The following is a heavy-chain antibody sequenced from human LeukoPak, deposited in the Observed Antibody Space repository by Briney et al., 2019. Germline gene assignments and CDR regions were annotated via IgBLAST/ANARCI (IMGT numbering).Heavy chain of an antibody. CDR2: ISSSSSYI. V-gene: IGHV3-21*01. Sequence: GGSLRLSCAASGFTFSSYSMNWVRQAPGKGLEWVSSISSSSSYIYYADSVKGRFTISRDNAKNSLYLQMNSLRAEDTAVYYCARDSFSDYYDSSGTRDYWGQGTLVTVSS. D-gene: IGHD3-22*01. J-gene: IGHJ4*02. CDR3: ARDSFSDYYDSSGTRDY. CDR1: GFTFSSYS.